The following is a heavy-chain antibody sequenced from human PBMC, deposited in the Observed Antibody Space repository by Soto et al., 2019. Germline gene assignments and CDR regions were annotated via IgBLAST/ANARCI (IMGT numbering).Heavy chain of an antibody. CDR3: ARHGVDPLVVPAARAEYYYYGMDV. D-gene: IGHD2-2*01. Sequence: GESLKISCKGSGYSFTSYWIGWVRQMPGKGLEWMGIIYPGDSDTRYSPSFQGQVTISADKSISTAYLQWGSLKASDTAMYYCARHGVDPLVVPAARAEYYYYGMDVWGQGTTVTVSS. V-gene: IGHV5-51*01. CDR2: IYPGDSDT. CDR1: GYSFTSYW. J-gene: IGHJ6*02.